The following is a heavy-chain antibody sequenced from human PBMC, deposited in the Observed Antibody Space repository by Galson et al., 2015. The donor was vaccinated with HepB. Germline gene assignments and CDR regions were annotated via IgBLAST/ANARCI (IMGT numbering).Heavy chain of an antibody. D-gene: IGHD6-13*01. CDR2: TYYRSKWYT. Sequence: CAISGDSVPSNSAAWNWIRQSPSRGLEGLGRTYYRSKWYTEYAVSVKSRLSINPDTSKNQFSLQVKSVTPEDTAVYYCVRRVGSLATFDIWGQGTMVTVSS. J-gene: IGHJ3*02. V-gene: IGHV6-1*01. CDR3: VRRVGSLATFDI. CDR1: GDSVPSNSAA.